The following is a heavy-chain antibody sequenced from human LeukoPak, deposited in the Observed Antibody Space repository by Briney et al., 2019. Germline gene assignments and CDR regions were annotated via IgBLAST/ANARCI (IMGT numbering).Heavy chain of an antibody. CDR2: ISAGGDGT. V-gene: IGHV3-23*01. Sequence: TGGSLRLSCAASTFSFSEYPMGWVRQAPGKGLEWVSGISAGGDGTYYADPVKGRFTISRDNSKNPLFLQMNSLRAEDTAKYYRAKSLLTTATGTGRASDIWGQGTMVTVSS. D-gene: IGHD1-1*01. J-gene: IGHJ3*02. CDR1: TFSFSEYP. CDR3: AKSLLTTATGTGRASDI.